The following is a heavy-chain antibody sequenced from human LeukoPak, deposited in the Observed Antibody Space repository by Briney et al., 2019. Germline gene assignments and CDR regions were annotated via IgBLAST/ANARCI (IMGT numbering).Heavy chain of an antibody. D-gene: IGHD3-10*01. Sequence: SVKVSCKASGGTFSSYAISWVRQAPGQGLEWMGGIIPICGTANYAQKFQGRVMITTDESTSTAYMELSSLRSEDTAVYYRARAGGGLWFGELGTYFDYWGQGTLVTVSS. J-gene: IGHJ4*02. V-gene: IGHV1-69*05. CDR2: IIPICGTA. CDR1: GGTFSSYA. CDR3: ARAGGGLWFGELGTYFDY.